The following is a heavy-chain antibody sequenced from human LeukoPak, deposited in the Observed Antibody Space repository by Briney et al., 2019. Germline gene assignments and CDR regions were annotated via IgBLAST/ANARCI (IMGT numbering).Heavy chain of an antibody. CDR2: MNSDGTTT. D-gene: IGHD6-19*01. J-gene: IGHJ4*02. Sequence: GGSLRLSCAASGFTFSSYAMSWVRQAPGKGLVWVARMNSDGTTTNYADSVKGRFTISRDNAKNTLFLQMNSLGAEDTAVYYCARAGWYRFDYWGQGTVVTVSS. V-gene: IGHV3-74*01. CDR1: GFTFSSYA. CDR3: ARAGWYRFDY.